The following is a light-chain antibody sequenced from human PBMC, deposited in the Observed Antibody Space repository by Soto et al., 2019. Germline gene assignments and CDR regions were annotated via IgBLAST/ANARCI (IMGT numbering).Light chain of an antibody. CDR2: EVS. CDR1: SSDVGCYNY. V-gene: IGLV2-14*03. CDR3: TSFTSSSTWV. Sequence: QSALTQPASVSGSPGQSITISCTGTSSDVGCYNYVSWFQQHPGKAPKLKIYEVSNRPSGVSNLFSGSKSGYTASLTISELQAEDEADYYCTSFTSSSTWVFGGGTKLTVL. J-gene: IGLJ3*02.